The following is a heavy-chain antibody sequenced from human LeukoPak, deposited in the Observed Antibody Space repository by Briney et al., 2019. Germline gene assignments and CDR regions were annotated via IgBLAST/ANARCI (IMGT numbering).Heavy chain of an antibody. J-gene: IGHJ4*02. D-gene: IGHD3-22*01. CDR1: GFTFSSYS. V-gene: IGHV3-21*01. CDR3: ARGGW. CDR2: ISSSSSYI. Sequence: GGSLRLSCAASGFTFSSYSMNWVRQAPGKGLEWVSSISSSSSYIYYAGSVKGRFTISRDNAKNSLYLQMNSLRAEETAVYYCARGGWWSQGTLVTVSS.